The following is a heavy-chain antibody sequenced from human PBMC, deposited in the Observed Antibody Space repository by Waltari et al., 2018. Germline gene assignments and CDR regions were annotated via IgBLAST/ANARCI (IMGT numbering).Heavy chain of an antibody. V-gene: IGHV3-66*01. CDR3: ARDGNGGGV. Sequence: EVQLVESGGGLVPPGGSLRLSWSAFGFTVSNNYMKWVRQAPGKGLEWVSLIYSGGNTYYADSVKGRFTISRDNSKNTLYLQMNSLRAEDSAVYYCARDGNGGGVWGRGTTVTVSS. J-gene: IGHJ6*02. D-gene: IGHD3-16*01. CDR1: GFTVSNNY. CDR2: IYSGGNT.